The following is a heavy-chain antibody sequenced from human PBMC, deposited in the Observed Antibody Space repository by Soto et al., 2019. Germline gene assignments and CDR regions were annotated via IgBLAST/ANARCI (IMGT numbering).Heavy chain of an antibody. CDR2: IYWDDDK. Sequence: QITLKESGPTLVKPTQTLTLTCTFSGFSLSTSGVGVGWIRQPPGKALEWLALIYWDDDKRYSPSLKSRLTITQDTSKNQVVLTMTNMDPVDTATYYCAHSPTIYSSSSFDYWGQGTLVTVSS. V-gene: IGHV2-5*02. CDR3: AHSPTIYSSSSFDY. J-gene: IGHJ4*02. D-gene: IGHD6-6*01. CDR1: GFSLSTSGVG.